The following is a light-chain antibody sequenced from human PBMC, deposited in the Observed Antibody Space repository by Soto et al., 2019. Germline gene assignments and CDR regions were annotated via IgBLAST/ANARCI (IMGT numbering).Light chain of an antibody. V-gene: IGKV4-1*01. Sequence: LLTPSPYSLAVSLGERATINCKSSQSLLYSANNKNYLAWYHQRSGQAPRLLIFDASIRVPTTPARFSGSVSGTEFTLTISSLESEDFAVYFCQQYGDRPRTFGQGTKVDIK. CDR2: DAS. J-gene: IGKJ1*01. CDR3: QQYGDRPRT. CDR1: QSLLYSANNKNY.